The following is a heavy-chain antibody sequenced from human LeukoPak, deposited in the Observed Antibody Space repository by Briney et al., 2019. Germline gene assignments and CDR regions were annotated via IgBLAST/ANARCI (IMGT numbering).Heavy chain of an antibody. Sequence: SETLSLTCTVTGGSINSYYWNWMRQPPRKGLEWMGYIYHTGSTNYNPSLESRVTISLDTSKNQFSLRLTSVTAADTAVYFCARASRTMFGVVFPDYWGQGTLVTVSS. J-gene: IGHJ4*02. CDR3: ARASRTMFGVVFPDY. CDR1: GGSINSYY. V-gene: IGHV4-59*01. CDR2: IYHTGST. D-gene: IGHD3-3*01.